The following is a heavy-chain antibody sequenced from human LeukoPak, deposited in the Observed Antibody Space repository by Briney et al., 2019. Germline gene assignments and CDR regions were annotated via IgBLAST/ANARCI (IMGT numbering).Heavy chain of an antibody. V-gene: IGHV3-30*18. Sequence: GSLRLSCAASGFTLSSYGMHWGRQAPGKGLEWVAVISYDGSNKYYADSVKGRFTISRDNSKNTLYLQMNSLRAEDTAVYYCAKDLGVSGYGFDYWGQGTLVTVSS. CDR3: AKDLGVSGYGFDY. CDR1: GFTLSSYG. CDR2: ISYDGSNK. J-gene: IGHJ4*02. D-gene: IGHD5-12*01.